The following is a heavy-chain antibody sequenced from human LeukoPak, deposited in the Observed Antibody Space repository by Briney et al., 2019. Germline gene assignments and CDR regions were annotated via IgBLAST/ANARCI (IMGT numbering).Heavy chain of an antibody. V-gene: IGHV4-59*08. CDR1: GGSISSYY. CDR2: IYYSGST. J-gene: IGHJ6*02. Sequence: KTSETLSLTCTVSGGSISSYYWSWIRQPPGKGLEWIGYIYYSGSTNYNPSLKSQITISVDTSKNQFSLKLSSVTAADTAVYYCATSSFPRFYAMDVWGQGTTVTVSS. D-gene: IGHD3-16*01. CDR3: ATSSFPRFYAMDV.